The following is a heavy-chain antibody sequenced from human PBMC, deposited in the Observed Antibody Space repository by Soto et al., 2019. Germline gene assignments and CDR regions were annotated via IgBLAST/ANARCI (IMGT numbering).Heavy chain of an antibody. CDR1: GGSFGSSAYY. CDR3: SRRAPEGFDP. J-gene: IGHJ5*02. Sequence: SETLSLTCTVSGGSFGSSAYYWGWIRRAPGKGLEWIGSINSSGSTFSNPSLKSRVTLSVDTSKNQFSLKLSSVTAADTALYYCSRRAPEGFDPWGQGTLVTVSS. CDR2: INSSGST. V-gene: IGHV4-39*01.